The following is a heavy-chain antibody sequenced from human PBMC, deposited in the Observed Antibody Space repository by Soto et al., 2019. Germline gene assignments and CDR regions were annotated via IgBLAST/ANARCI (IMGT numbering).Heavy chain of an antibody. J-gene: IGHJ6*02. CDR3: AKDWRWEQFNYGMNV. V-gene: IGHV3-30*18. CDR1: GFSFKNYD. Sequence: QEQLVDSGGDQVQPGRSLRLSCAASGFSFKNYDMHWVRQAPGRGLEWVAAISYDGSNKYYADSVKGRFTISRDNSDNTLYLQMNSLRAEDTAVYYCAKDWRWEQFNYGMNVWGQGTAVTVSS. CDR2: ISYDGSNK. D-gene: IGHD3-3*01.